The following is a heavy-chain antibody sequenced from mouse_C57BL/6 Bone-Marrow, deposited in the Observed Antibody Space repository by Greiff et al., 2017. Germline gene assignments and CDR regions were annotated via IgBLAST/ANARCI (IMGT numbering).Heavy chain of an antibody. D-gene: IGHD2-3*01. Sequence: VQLQESGAELARPGASVKLSCKASGYTFTSYGISWVKQRTGQGLEWIGKIYPRSGNTYYNEKFKDKATLTADKSSSTAYMELRSLTSEDSAFYFCARRSIYDWFAYWGQGTLVTVSA. CDR1: GYTFTSYG. CDR3: ARRSIYDWFAY. CDR2: IYPRSGNT. V-gene: IGHV1-81*01. J-gene: IGHJ3*01.